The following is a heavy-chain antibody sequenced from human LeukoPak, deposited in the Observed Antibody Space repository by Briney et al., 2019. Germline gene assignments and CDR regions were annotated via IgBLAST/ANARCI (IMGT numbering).Heavy chain of an antibody. V-gene: IGHV4-31*01. CDR3: ARDDDYYDSSGFDP. CDR2: IYYSGST. CDR1: GGSISSGGYY. J-gene: IGHJ5*02. Sequence: SETLSLTCTVSGGSISSGGYYWSWIRQHPGKGLEWIGYIYYSGSTYYNPSLKSPVTISVDTSKNQFSLKLSSVTAADTAVYYCARDDDYYDSSGFDPWGQGTLVTVSS. D-gene: IGHD3-22*01.